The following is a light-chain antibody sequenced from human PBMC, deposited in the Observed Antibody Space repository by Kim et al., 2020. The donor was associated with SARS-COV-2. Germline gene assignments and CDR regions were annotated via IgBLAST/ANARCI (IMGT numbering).Light chain of an antibody. Sequence: ASVGERVTFTCRASQGINSALAWYQLRPGEAPKLLIYFASTLESGVPSRFSGSGSGTDFSLTISTLQPEDSATYYCQQFHTYPLTFGGGTKVDIK. CDR2: FAS. V-gene: IGKV1-13*02. CDR1: QGINSA. CDR3: QQFHTYPLT. J-gene: IGKJ4*01.